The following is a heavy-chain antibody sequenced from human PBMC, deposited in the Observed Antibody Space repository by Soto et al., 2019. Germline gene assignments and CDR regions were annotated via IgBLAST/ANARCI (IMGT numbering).Heavy chain of an antibody. D-gene: IGHD1-26*01. V-gene: IGHV2-5*02. CDR2: IYWDDDN. CDR1: GFSLSTSGVG. J-gene: IGHJ3*02. CDR3: AHPRSKGFDI. Sequence: QITLKESGPTLVKPTQTLTLTCTFSGFSLSTSGVGVGWIRQPPGKALQWLALIYWDDDNRDSPSLKSRLTIIKDTSTSQVVLTMTNMEPVDKSTYYCAHPRSKGFDIWGQGTMVTVSS.